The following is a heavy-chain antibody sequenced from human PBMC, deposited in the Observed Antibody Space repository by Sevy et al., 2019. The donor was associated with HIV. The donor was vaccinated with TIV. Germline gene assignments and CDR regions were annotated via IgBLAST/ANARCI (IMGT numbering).Heavy chain of an antibody. CDR1: GDSASSNSAA. D-gene: IGHD2-15*01. CDR3: ARERVDCSGGSCYSLNYYYYGMDV. V-gene: IGHV6-1*01. Sequence: KQSQTLSLTCAISGDSASSNSAAWNWIRQSPSRGLEWLGRTYYRSKWYNDYAVSVKSRITINPDTSKNQFSLQLNSVTPEDTAVYYCARERVDCSGGSCYSLNYYYYGMDVWGQGTTVTVSS. CDR2: TYYRSKWYN. J-gene: IGHJ6*02.